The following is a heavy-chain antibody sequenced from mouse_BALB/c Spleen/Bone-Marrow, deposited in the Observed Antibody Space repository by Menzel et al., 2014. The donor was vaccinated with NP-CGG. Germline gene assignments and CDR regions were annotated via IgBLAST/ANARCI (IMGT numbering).Heavy chain of an antibody. Sequence: EVKLLESGPSLVKPSQTLSLTCSVTGDSITSGYWNWIRTFPGNKLECMGYITYSGNTYYNPSLISRISITRDTSKNXYYLQLNSVTTEDTATYYCTRDYYGPWGQGTTLTVSS. CDR1: GDSITSGY. V-gene: IGHV3-8*02. J-gene: IGHJ2*01. D-gene: IGHD1-2*01. CDR3: TRDYYGP. CDR2: ITYSGNT.